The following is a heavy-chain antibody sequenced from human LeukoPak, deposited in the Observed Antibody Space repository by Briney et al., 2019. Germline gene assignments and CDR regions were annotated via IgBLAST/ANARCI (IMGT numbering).Heavy chain of an antibody. D-gene: IGHD1-26*01. CDR1: GGSISSGTYY. V-gene: IGHV4-39*01. Sequence: SETLSLTCTVSGGSISSGTYYWGWVRQPPGQGLEWIGSIYYSGSTSYNPSLKSRVTISVDTSKNQFSLKLDSVTAADTAVYYCARNASDSGTSYFDYWGQGTLVTVSS. CDR2: IYYSGST. CDR3: ARNASDSGTSYFDY. J-gene: IGHJ4*02.